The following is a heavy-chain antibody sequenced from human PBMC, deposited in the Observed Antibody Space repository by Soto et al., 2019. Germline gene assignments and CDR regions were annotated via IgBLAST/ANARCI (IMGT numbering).Heavy chain of an antibody. CDR3: ARTTTLENYFDD. J-gene: IGHJ4*02. CDR2: IYYTGSI. D-gene: IGHD2-15*01. V-gene: IGHV4-59*01. CDR1: GGSFSSYY. Sequence: SETLSLTCTVSGGSFSSYYWSWIRQPPGKGLEWIGYIYYTGSIIYNPSLKSRVTMSVDMSMKQFSLKLNSVTAADTAVYYCARTTTLENYFDDWGQGTLVTVS.